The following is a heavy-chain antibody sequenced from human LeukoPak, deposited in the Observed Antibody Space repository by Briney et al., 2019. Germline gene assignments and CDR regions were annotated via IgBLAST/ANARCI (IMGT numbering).Heavy chain of an antibody. Sequence: ASVKVSCKASEYTFTRYYMHWVRQPPGQGLEWMGVINPSGGGKTYAQKFQDRVTMTRDTSTRTVYVGLSRLSSEDTAVYYCAREIGGSYLDYWGQGTLVTVSS. CDR2: INPSGGGK. D-gene: IGHD1-26*01. CDR3: AREIGGSYLDY. J-gene: IGHJ4*02. V-gene: IGHV1-46*01. CDR1: EYTFTRYY.